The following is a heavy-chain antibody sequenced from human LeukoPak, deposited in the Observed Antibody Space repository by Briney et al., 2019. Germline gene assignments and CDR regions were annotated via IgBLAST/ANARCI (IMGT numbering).Heavy chain of an antibody. CDR1: GYTFTGYA. CDR3: ARSWVWGGSENYYYDSSGYFFDY. J-gene: IGHJ4*02. D-gene: IGHD3-22*01. Sequence: GASVKVSCKASGYTFTGYAIHWVRQAPGQRLEWMGWINAGNGNTKYSQKFQGGVTVTRDTSASTAYMELSSLRSEDTAVYYCARSWVWGGSENYYYDSSGYFFDYWGQGTLVTVSS. CDR2: INAGNGNT. V-gene: IGHV1-3*01.